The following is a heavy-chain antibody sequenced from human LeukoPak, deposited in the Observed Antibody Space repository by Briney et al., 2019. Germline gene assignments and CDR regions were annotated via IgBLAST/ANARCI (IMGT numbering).Heavy chain of an antibody. J-gene: IGHJ4*02. V-gene: IGHV1-69*13. D-gene: IGHD2-21*01. Sequence: ASVKVSCKASGGTFSSHSLTWVRLAPGQGLEWMGGIIPVFGATNYAQKFQGRVTITADESTTTTYMELSSLRSEDTAVYYCACFPPYCGGDCPPDYWGQGTLITVSS. CDR1: GGTFSSHS. CDR3: ACFPPYCGGDCPPDY. CDR2: IIPVFGAT.